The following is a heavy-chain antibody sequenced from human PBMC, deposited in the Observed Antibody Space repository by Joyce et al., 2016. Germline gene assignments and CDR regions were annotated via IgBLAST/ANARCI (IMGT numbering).Heavy chain of an antibody. J-gene: IGHJ4*02. D-gene: IGHD1-7*01. Sequence: QVQLVQSGAEVKKPGSSVTVSCKASGGSFNRYTINWVRQAPGQGLEGMGGIIPLSGTSNYGQNFQDRVTITADGLTSTVYMELFSLRSDDTAVYFCARGGGAPGTAARLDYWGQGTLVIVSS. CDR2: IIPLSGTS. CDR3: ARGGGAPGTAARLDY. CDR1: GGSFNRYT. V-gene: IGHV1-69*01.